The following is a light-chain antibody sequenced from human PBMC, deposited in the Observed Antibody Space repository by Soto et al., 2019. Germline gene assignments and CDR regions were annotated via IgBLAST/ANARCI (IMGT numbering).Light chain of an antibody. Sequence: QSVLTQPPSVSAAPGQKVTISCSGSSSNIGNNYVSWYQQLPGTAPKLLIYDNSERPSGIPDRFSGSKSGTSATLGITGLQTGDEADYYCGTWDNSLSTGVFGGGTKVTVL. CDR3: GTWDNSLSTGV. CDR2: DNS. CDR1: SSNIGNNY. J-gene: IGLJ3*02. V-gene: IGLV1-51*01.